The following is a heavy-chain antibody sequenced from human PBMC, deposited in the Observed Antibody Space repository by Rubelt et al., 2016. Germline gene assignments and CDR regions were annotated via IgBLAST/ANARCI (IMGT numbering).Heavy chain of an antibody. CDR3: ARGVAAAGSGYYYGMDV. J-gene: IGHJ6*02. Sequence: QVQIQQWGAGLLKPSETLSLTCAVYGGSFSGYYWSWIRQPPGKGLEWIGEINHSGRTTSNPSLKSRVTISVDTSKNQFSRWLSSVTAADTAVYYCARGVAAAGSGYYYGMDVWGQGTTVTVSS. D-gene: IGHD6-13*01. CDR2: INHSGRT. V-gene: IGHV4-34*01. CDR1: GGSFSGYY.